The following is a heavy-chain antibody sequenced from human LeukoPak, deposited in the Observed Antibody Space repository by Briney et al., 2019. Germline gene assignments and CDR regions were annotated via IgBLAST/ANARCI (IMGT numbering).Heavy chain of an antibody. J-gene: IGHJ3*02. Sequence: GGSLRLSCAASGFIFGSYSMNWVRQAPGKGLEWVSYISGSSSTIYYADSVKGRFTISRDSAKNSLYLQMSSLRAEDTAVYYCARDYYDTGGYYALDIWGQGTMVSVSS. CDR3: ARDYYDTGGYYALDI. V-gene: IGHV3-48*01. CDR2: ISGSSSTI. D-gene: IGHD3-22*01. CDR1: GFIFGSYS.